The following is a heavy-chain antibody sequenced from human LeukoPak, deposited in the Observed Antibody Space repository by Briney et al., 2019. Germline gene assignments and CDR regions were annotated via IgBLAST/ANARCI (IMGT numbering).Heavy chain of an antibody. J-gene: IGHJ6*03. Sequence: GGSLRLSCAASGFTFSSYAMSWVRQAPGKGLEGVSAISGSGGSTYYADSVKGRFTISRDNSKSTLYLQMNSLRAEDTAVYYCASLEMVRGVTLYYYYYMDVWGKGTTVTVSS. CDR1: GFTFSSYA. V-gene: IGHV3-23*01. CDR2: ISGSGGST. CDR3: ASLEMVRGVTLYYYYYMDV. D-gene: IGHD3-10*01.